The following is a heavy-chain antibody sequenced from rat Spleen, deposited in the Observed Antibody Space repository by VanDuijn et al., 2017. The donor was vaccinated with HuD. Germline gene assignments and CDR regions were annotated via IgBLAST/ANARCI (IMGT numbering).Heavy chain of an antibody. CDR2: ISTGGGNT. CDR3: ARHGGYGGYSEYFDY. Sequence: EVQLVESGGGLVQPGRSLKLSCAASGFTFSNYDMAWVRQAPTKGLEWIASISTGGGNTYYRDSVKGRFTISRDNAKNTQYLQMDSLRSEDTATYYCARHGGYGGYSEYFDYWGQGVMVTVSS. D-gene: IGHD1-11*01. J-gene: IGHJ2*01. CDR1: GFTFSNYD. V-gene: IGHV5S13*01.